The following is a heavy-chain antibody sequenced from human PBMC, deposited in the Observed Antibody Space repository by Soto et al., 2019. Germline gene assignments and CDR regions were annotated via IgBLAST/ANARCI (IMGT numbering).Heavy chain of an antibody. D-gene: IGHD1-26*01. CDR3: TRAEYSGSSDYYYYGMDV. V-gene: IGHV3-49*04. Sequence: PGGSLTLFCTPPGFTFGDHAMCWVRQAAAKGLEWVGFIRSKAYGETTEYAASEKGRSTITRDDSKSIAYLQMNSLKTQDTAVYYCTRAEYSGSSDYYYYGMDVWGQGTTVTVSS. J-gene: IGHJ6*02. CDR1: GFTFGDHA. CDR2: IRSKAYGETT.